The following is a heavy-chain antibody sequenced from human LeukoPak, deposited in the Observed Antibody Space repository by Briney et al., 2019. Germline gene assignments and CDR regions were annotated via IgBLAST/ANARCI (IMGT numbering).Heavy chain of an antibody. V-gene: IGHV3-9*01. D-gene: IGHD1-26*01. CDR3: AKDKDPGWELRLSLNAFDI. CDR1: GFTLRNYA. J-gene: IGHJ3*02. CDR2: ISWNSGSI. Sequence: GGSLRLSCAASGFTLRNYAMSWVRQAPGKGLEWVSGISWNSGSIGYADSVKGRFTISRDNAKNSLYLQMNSLRAEDTALYYCAKDKDPGWELRLSLNAFDIWGQGTMVTVSS.